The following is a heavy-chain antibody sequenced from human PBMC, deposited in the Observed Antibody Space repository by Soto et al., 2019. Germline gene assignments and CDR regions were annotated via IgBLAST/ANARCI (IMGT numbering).Heavy chain of an antibody. D-gene: IGHD3-10*01. V-gene: IGHV4-59*08. J-gene: IGHJ6*02. Sequence: SETLSLNCTVSGCSISSYYWDLIRQPPGKGLEWIGYIYEGGSTGYNPSLESRVTISLDTSTNQLSLKLRSVTAADTAVYYCVRQGIGAQHGLVDVWGQGTTVTVS. CDR3: VRQGIGAQHGLVDV. CDR1: GCSISSYY. CDR2: IYEGGST.